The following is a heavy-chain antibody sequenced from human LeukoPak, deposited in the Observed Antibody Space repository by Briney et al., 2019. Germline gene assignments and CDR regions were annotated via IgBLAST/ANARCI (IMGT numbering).Heavy chain of an antibody. CDR1: GFTFSSYA. J-gene: IGHJ6*03. CDR2: ISGSGGST. Sequence: PGGSLSLSCAASGFTFSSYAMSWVRQAPGKGLEWVSTISGSGGSTYHADSVKGRFTISRDNSKNTLYLQLHGLGAEDTAVYYCAKNPRIADYYYFYMDVWGKGTTVTVSS. V-gene: IGHV3-23*01. CDR3: AKNPRIADYYYFYMDV. D-gene: IGHD6-13*01.